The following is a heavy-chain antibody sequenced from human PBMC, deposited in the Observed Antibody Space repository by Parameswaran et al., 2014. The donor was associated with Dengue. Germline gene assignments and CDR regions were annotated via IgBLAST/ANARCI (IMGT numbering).Heavy chain of an antibody. V-gene: IGHV2-26*01. CDR3: ARILWYYYYGMDV. D-gene: IGHD2-21*01. CDR1: G. CDR2: IFSNDEK. J-gene: IGHJ6*02. Sequence: GARWIRQPPGKALEWLAHIFSNDEKSYSTSLKSRLTISKDTSKSQVVLTMTNMDPVDTATYYCARILWYYYYGMDVWGQGTTVTVSS.